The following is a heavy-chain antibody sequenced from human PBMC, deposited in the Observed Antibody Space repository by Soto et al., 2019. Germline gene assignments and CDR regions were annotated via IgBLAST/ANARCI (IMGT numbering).Heavy chain of an antibody. CDR1: GFTFTRYS. CDR2: ISSTTNYI. Sequence: EVQLVESGGGLVKPGGSLRLSCAASGFTFTRYSMNWVRQAPGEGREWVSSISSTTNYIYYGDAMKGRFTISRDNAKNSLYLEMNSLRAEDTAVYYCARESEDLTSNFDYWGQGTLVTVSS. CDR3: ARESEDLTSNFDY. J-gene: IGHJ4*02. V-gene: IGHV3-21*06.